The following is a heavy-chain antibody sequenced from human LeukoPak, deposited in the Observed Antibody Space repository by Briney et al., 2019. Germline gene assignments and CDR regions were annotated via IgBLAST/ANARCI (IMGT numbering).Heavy chain of an antibody. CDR1: GYTLTELS. CDR3: ATDHSVMGAPTY. J-gene: IGHJ4*02. V-gene: IGHV1-24*01. Sequence: ASVKVSCKVSGYTLTELSMHWVRQAPGKGLEWMGGFDPEDDETIYAQKFQGRVTMTEDTSTDTAYMELSSLRSEDTAVYYCATDHSVMGAPTYWGQGTLVTVSS. D-gene: IGHD1-26*01. CDR2: FDPEDDET.